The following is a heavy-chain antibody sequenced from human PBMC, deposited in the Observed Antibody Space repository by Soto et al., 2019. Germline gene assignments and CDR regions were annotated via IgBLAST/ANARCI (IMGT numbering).Heavy chain of an antibody. D-gene: IGHD2-15*01. CDR1: GGSLSRSNYY. CDR3: ARHPDIVVVVAATGAWFDP. V-gene: IGHV4-39*01. CDR2: IYYSGST. J-gene: IGHJ5*02. Sequence: LETLSLTCTVSGGSLSRSNYYWGWIRQPPGKGLEWIGSIYYSGSTYYNPSLKSRVTISVDTSKNQFSLKLSSVTAADTAVYYCARHPDIVVVVAATGAWFDPWGQGTLVTVSS.